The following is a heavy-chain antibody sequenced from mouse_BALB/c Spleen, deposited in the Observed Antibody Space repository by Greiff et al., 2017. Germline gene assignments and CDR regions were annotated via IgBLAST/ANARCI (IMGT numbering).Heavy chain of an antibody. J-gene: IGHJ3*01. CDR1: GFNIKDTY. CDR2: IDPANGNT. V-gene: IGHV14-3*02. CDR3: ATIYYDYDGGAWFAY. D-gene: IGHD2-4*01. Sequence: EVQLQQSGAELVKPGASVKLSCTASGFNIKDTYMHWVKQRPEQGLEWIGRIDPANGNTKYDPKFQGKATITADTSSNTAYLQLSSLTSEETAVYYCATIYYDYDGGAWFAYWGQGTLVTVSA.